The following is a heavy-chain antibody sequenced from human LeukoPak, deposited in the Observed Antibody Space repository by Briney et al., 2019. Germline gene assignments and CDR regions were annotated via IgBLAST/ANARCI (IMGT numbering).Heavy chain of an antibody. J-gene: IGHJ5*02. CDR2: IYYSGST. Sequence: SETLSLTCTVSGGSISSYYWSWIRQPPGKGLEWIGYIYYSGSTNYNPSLKSRVTISVDTSKNQFSLKLSSVTAADTAVYYCARHFGELLYPYDNWFDPWGQGTLVTVSS. CDR3: ARHFGELLYPYDNWFDP. V-gene: IGHV4-59*08. CDR1: GGSISSYY. D-gene: IGHD3-10*01.